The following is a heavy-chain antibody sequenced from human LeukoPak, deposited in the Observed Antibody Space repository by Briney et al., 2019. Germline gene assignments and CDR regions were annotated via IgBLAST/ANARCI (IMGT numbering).Heavy chain of an antibody. Sequence: ASVKVSCKASGYAFTSYGISWVRQAPGQGLEWMGWISAYNGNTNYAQKLQGRVTMTTDTSTSTAYMELRSLRSDDTAVYYCARDGGSSHYSSSPETYWGQGTLVTVSS. J-gene: IGHJ4*02. CDR2: ISAYNGNT. CDR3: ARDGGSSHYSSSPETY. D-gene: IGHD6-13*01. V-gene: IGHV1-18*01. CDR1: GYAFTSYG.